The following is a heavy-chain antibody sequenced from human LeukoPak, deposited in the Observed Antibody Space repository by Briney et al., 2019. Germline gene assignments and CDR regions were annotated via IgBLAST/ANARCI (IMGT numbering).Heavy chain of an antibody. CDR1: GGTFSSYA. D-gene: IGHD1-26*01. CDR2: IIPIFGTA. J-gene: IGHJ4*02. V-gene: IGHV1-69*13. Sequence: SVKVSCKASGGTFSSYAISWVRQAPGRGLEWMGGIIPIFGTANYAQKFQGRVTITADESTSTAYMELSSLRSEDTAVYYCARAGIVGANFDYWGQGTLVTVSS. CDR3: ARAGIVGANFDY.